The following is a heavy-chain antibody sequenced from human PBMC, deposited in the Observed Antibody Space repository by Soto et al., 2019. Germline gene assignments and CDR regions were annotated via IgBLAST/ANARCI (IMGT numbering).Heavy chain of an antibody. CDR1: VVSFSNYG. CDR3: VKAKERSAQYIAVVITAFDF. J-gene: IGHJ3*01. Sequence: PRSHSYKFSVVSFSNYGIHWVHQAPGKWLEWVAVISHHGNIHHLAYSVRVRFTISRNNPKTTVFLHITSLRREESAVYHSVKAKERSAQYIAVVITAFDFWGRGTLVTVS. V-gene: IGHV3-30*18. D-gene: IGHD3-22*01. CDR2: ISHHGNIH.